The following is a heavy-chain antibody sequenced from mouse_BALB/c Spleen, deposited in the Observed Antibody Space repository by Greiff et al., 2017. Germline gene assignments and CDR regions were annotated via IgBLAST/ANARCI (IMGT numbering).Heavy chain of an antibody. D-gene: IGHD2-4*01. J-gene: IGHJ3*01. CDR3: ARSRDYDKAWFAY. Sequence: QVQLQQSGAELVRPGTSVKVSCKASGYAFTNYLIEWVKQRPGQGLEWIGVINPGSGGTNYNEKFKGKATLTADKSSSTAYMQLSSLTSDDSAVYFCARSRDYDKAWFAYWGQGTLVTVSA. V-gene: IGHV1-54*01. CDR2: INPGSGGT. CDR1: GYAFTNYL.